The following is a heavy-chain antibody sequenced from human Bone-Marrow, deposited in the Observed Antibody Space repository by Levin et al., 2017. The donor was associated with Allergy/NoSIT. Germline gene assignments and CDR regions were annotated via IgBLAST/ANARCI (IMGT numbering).Heavy chain of an antibody. CDR1: GFTFSSYS. J-gene: IGHJ6*02. V-gene: IGHV3-48*01. CDR2: ISSSSSII. Sequence: SGGSLRLSCAASGFTFSSYSMNWVRQAPGKGLEWVSYISSSSSIIQYADSVKGRFTMSRDNAKNSLHLQTNSLRAEDTAVYYCARVLRGYGMDVWGQGTTVTVSS. CDR3: ARVLRGYGMDV.